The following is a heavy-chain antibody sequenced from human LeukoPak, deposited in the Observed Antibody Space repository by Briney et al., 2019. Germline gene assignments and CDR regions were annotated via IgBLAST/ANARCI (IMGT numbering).Heavy chain of an antibody. D-gene: IGHD1-1*01. CDR2: IRYDGSNK. J-gene: IGHJ3*02. CDR1: GFTFSTYG. V-gene: IGHV3-30*02. Sequence: GGSLRLSCAASGFTFSTYGMHWVRQAPGKGLEWVAFIRYDGSNKYYADSVKGRFTISRDNAKNTLYLQMNSLRAEDTAVYYCARVGGTTVDAFDIWGQGTMVTVSS. CDR3: ARVGGTTVDAFDI.